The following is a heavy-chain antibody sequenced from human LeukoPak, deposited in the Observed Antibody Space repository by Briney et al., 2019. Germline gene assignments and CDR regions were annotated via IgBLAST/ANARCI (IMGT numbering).Heavy chain of an antibody. J-gene: IGHJ4*02. D-gene: IGHD3-10*01. CDR1: GFTFSTYW. V-gene: IGHV3-7*03. CDR2: IKVDGSEK. Sequence: GGSLRLSCTASGFTFSTYWMSWVRQAPGKGLEWVANIKVDGSEKYYVDSVKGRFTISRDNSKNTLFLHMNSLRAEDTAVYSCAKGYYGSGSYGWFDYWGQGTLVTVSS. CDR3: AKGYYGSGSYGWFDY.